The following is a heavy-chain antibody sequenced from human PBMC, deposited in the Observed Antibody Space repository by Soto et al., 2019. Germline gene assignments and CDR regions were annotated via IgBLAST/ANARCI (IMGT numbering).Heavy chain of an antibody. D-gene: IGHD2-21*02. Sequence: SETLSLTCTVSSDSISRFSWSWIRQAAGKGLEWIGRVYVNADTRYAPSLRSRLNISVDTSKNQFSLRLTSVTAADTAVYFCAREARGDFSGIFDYWGRGTLVTVSS. CDR2: VYVNADT. V-gene: IGHV4-4*07. J-gene: IGHJ4*02. CDR3: AREARGDFSGIFDY. CDR1: SDSISRFS.